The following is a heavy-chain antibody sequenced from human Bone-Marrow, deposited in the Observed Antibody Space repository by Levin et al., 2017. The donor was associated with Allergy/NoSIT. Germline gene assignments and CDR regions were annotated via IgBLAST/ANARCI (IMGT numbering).Heavy chain of an antibody. V-gene: IGHV4-61*01. Sequence: SETLSLTCTVSNDSVTYPTYYWTWVRQSPGKTLEWIGYIYYAGTTNYNPSLKSRFTISVDKSKNQFSLKLPSVTAADTAGYYCASAKGVLGGRGLDVWGQGTLVTVSS. CDR1: NDSVTYPTYY. D-gene: IGHD3-16*01. CDR2: IYYAGTT. J-gene: IGHJ4*02. CDR3: ASAKGVLGGRGLDV.